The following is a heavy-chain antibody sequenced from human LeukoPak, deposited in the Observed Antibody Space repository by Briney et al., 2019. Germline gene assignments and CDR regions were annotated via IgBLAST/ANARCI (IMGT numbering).Heavy chain of an antibody. J-gene: IGHJ6*03. D-gene: IGHD5-12*01. CDR3: FGSGYDYGTYYYYMDV. CDR2: ISSSGSTI. CDR1: GFTFSDYY. Sequence: PGGSLRLSCAASGFTFSDYYMSWIRQAPGKGLEWVSYISSSGSTIYYADSVKGRFTISRDKAKNSLYLQMNSLRAEDTAVYYCFGSGYDYGTYYYYMDVWGKGTTVTVSS. V-gene: IGHV3-11*01.